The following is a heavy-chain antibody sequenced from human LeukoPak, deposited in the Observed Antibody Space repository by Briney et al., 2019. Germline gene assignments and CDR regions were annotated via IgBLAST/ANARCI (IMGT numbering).Heavy chain of an antibody. Sequence: ASETLSLTCAVSGGSISSSNWWSWVRQPPGKGLEWIGEIYHSGSTNYNPSLKSRVTISVDTSKNQFSLKLSSVTAADTAVYYCARGNLFLGDAFDIWGQGTMVTVSS. CDR1: GGSISSSNW. D-gene: IGHD2/OR15-2a*01. CDR3: ARGNLFLGDAFDI. CDR2: IYHSGST. V-gene: IGHV4-4*02. J-gene: IGHJ3*02.